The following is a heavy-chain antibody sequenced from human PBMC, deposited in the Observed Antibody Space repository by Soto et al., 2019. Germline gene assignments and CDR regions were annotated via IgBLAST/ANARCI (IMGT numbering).Heavy chain of an antibody. CDR3: ATATEKGY. CDR1: GYTFTSYG. Sequence: SVKVSCKASGYTFTSYGISGVRQAPGQGLEGMGCISAYNGNTNYAQKLQGRVAMTTDTSTSTAYMELRSLRSEDTAVYYCATATEKGYWGQGTLVTVSS. J-gene: IGHJ4*02. CDR2: ISAYNGNT. V-gene: IGHV1-18*01.